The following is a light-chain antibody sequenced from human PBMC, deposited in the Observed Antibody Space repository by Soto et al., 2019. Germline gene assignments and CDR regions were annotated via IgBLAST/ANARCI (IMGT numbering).Light chain of an antibody. V-gene: IGKV1-39*01. CDR1: QSISTY. Sequence: DIQITTYASYLSASVGDRVTITCGASQSISTYLNWYHQKPGKAPDLLIYAASSLKSGVPSRFSGSGSGTHFTLTITGLQPADFATYYCQQNFSIPITCGQGQRRANK. J-gene: IGKJ5*01. CDR3: QQNFSIPIT. CDR2: AAS.